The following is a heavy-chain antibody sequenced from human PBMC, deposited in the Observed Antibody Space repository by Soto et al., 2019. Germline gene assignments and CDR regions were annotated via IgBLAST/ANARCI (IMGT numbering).Heavy chain of an antibody. CDR2: INPNSGGT. CDR3: ARDLHYCSGGSCYFDAFDI. Sequence: ASVKVSCKASGYTFTGYYMHWVRQAPGQGLEWMGWINPNSGGTNYAQKFQGWVTMTRDTSISTAYMELSRLRSDDTAVYYCARDLHYCSGGSCYFDAFDIWGQGTMVTVSS. D-gene: IGHD2-15*01. V-gene: IGHV1-2*04. J-gene: IGHJ3*02. CDR1: GYTFTGYY.